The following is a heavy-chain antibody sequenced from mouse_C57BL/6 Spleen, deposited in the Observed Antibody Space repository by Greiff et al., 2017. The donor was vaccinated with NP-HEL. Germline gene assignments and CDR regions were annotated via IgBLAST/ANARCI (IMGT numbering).Heavy chain of an antibody. CDR2: IYPGDGDT. V-gene: IGHV1-80*01. CDR1: GYAFSSYW. Sequence: QVQLKESGAELVKPGASVKISCKASGYAFSSYWMNWVKQRPGKGLEWIGQIYPGDGDTNYNGKFKGKATLTADKSSSTAYMQLSSLTSEDSAVYFCAREGDYYDYDGFAYWGQGTLVTVSA. CDR3: AREGDYYDYDGFAY. J-gene: IGHJ3*01. D-gene: IGHD2-4*01.